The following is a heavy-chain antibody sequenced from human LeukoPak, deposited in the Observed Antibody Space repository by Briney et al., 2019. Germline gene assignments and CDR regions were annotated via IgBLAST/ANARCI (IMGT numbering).Heavy chain of an antibody. CDR3: ARDKGGPYYDFWSGYSRPFDY. CDR1: GYTFTSYG. J-gene: IGHJ4*02. V-gene: IGHV1-18*01. CDR2: ISAYNGNT. Sequence: ASVKVSCKASGYTFTSYGTSWVRQAPGQGLEWMGWISAYNGNTNYAQKLQGRVTMTTDTSTSTAYMELRSLRSDDTAVYYCARDKGGPYYDFWSGYSRPFDYWGQGTLVTVSS. D-gene: IGHD3-3*01.